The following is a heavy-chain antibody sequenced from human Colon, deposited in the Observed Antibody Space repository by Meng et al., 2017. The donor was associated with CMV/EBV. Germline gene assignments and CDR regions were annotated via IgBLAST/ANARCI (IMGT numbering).Heavy chain of an antibody. CDR2: MNPNSGNT. Sequence: ASVKVSCKASGYTFTSYDINWVRQATGQGLEWMGWMNPNSGNTGYAQKFQGRVTMTRNTSISTAYMELSSLRSEDTAVYYCAREWGGVPAAIYYYYGMDVWGQGTTVTVSS. CDR3: AREWGGVPAAIYYYYGMDV. D-gene: IGHD2-2*01. CDR1: GYTFTSYD. J-gene: IGHJ6*02. V-gene: IGHV1-8*01.